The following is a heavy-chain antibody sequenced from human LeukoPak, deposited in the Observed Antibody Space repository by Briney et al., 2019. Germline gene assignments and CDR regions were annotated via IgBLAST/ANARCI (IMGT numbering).Heavy chain of an antibody. CDR3: ARDSSSWYNWFDP. CDR1: GGSISSYY. CDR2: IYYSGST. Sequence: SETLSLTCTVSGGSISSYYWSWIRQPPGKGLEWIGYIYYSGSTNYNPSLKSRVTISVDTSKNQFSLKLSSVTAADTAVYYCARDSSSWYNWFDPWGQGTLVTVSS. J-gene: IGHJ5*02. V-gene: IGHV4-59*01. D-gene: IGHD6-13*01.